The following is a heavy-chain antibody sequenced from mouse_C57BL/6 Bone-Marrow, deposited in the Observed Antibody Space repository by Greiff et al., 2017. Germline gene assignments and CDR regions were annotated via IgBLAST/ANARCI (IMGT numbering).Heavy chain of an antibody. CDR2: INPGSGGT. D-gene: IGHD4-1*01. J-gene: IGHJ1*03. V-gene: IGHV1-54*01. Sequence: QVQLQQSGAELVRPGTSVKVSCKASGYAFTNYLIEWVKQRPGQGLEWIGVINPGSGGTNYNEKFKGKATLTADKSSSTAYMQLSSLTSEDSAVFFCARGELGRRWYFEVWGTGTTVTVSS. CDR1: GYAFTNYL. CDR3: ARGELGRRWYFEV.